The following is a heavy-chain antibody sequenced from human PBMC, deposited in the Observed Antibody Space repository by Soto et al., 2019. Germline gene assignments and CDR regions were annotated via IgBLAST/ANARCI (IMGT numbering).Heavy chain of an antibody. Sequence: GASVKVSCKASGGTFSSYAISWVRQAPGQGLEWMGGIIPIFGTANYAQKFQGRVTITADESTSTAYMELSSLRSEDTAVYYCARPLKPGLRIAAAGSSFDYWGQGTLVTVSS. CDR2: IIPIFGTA. D-gene: IGHD6-13*01. CDR1: GGTFSSYA. J-gene: IGHJ4*02. V-gene: IGHV1-69*13. CDR3: ARPLKPGLRIAAAGSSFDY.